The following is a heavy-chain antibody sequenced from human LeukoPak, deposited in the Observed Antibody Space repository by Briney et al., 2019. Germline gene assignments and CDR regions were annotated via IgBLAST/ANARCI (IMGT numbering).Heavy chain of an antibody. J-gene: IGHJ6*02. CDR2: ISSSSSYI. Sequence: GGSLRLSCAASGFTFSSYSMNWVRQAPGKGLEWVSSISSSSSYIYYADSVKGRFTISRDNAKNSLYLQMNSLRAEDTAVYYCARDRQQLWLREDYYYYGMDVWGQGTTVTVSS. CDR3: ARDRQQLWLREDYYYYGMDV. D-gene: IGHD5-18*01. V-gene: IGHV3-21*01. CDR1: GFTFSSYS.